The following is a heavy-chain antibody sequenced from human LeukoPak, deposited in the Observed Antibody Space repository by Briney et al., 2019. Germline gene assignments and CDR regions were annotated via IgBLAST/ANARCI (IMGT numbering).Heavy chain of an antibody. Sequence: PGGSLRLSCAASGFTFSNAWMSWVRQAPGKGLEWVGRIKSKTDGGTTDYAAPVKGRFTISRDDSKNTLYLQMNSLKTEDTAVYYCTTTPPKYDILTGYRRYYYYYYGMDVWGQGTTVTVSS. CDR1: GFTFSNAW. V-gene: IGHV3-15*01. J-gene: IGHJ6*02. CDR2: IKSKTDGGTT. CDR3: TTTPPKYDILTGYRRYYYYYYGMDV. D-gene: IGHD3-9*01.